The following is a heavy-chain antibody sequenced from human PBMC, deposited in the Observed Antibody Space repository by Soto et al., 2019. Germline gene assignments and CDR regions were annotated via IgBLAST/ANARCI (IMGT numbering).Heavy chain of an antibody. CDR1: RFTFSSYA. CDR2: ISGSGGST. Sequence: PGGSLRLSCAASRFTFSSYAMSWVRQAPGKGLEWVSAISGSGGSTYYADSVKGRFTISRDNSKNTLYLQMNSLRAEDTAVYYCAKDVPWWQLLRADDFQHWGQGTLVTVSS. D-gene: IGHD2-15*01. J-gene: IGHJ1*01. V-gene: IGHV3-23*01. CDR3: AKDVPWWQLLRADDFQH.